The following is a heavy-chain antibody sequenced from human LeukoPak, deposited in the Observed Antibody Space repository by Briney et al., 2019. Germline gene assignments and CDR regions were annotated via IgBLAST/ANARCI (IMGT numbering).Heavy chain of an antibody. Sequence: PSETLSLTCTVSGVSISSYYWSWIRQPPGKGLEWIGYIYYSGSTNYNPSLKSRVTISVDTSKNQFSLKLSSVTAADTAVYYCARGGPIAAAGLDYWGQGTLVTVSS. CDR1: GVSISSYY. V-gene: IGHV4-59*08. CDR2: IYYSGST. CDR3: ARGGPIAAAGLDY. D-gene: IGHD6-13*01. J-gene: IGHJ4*02.